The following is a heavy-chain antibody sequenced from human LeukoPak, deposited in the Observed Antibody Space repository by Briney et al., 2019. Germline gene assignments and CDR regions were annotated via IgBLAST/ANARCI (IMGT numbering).Heavy chain of an antibody. J-gene: IGHJ4*02. D-gene: IGHD5-18*01. CDR3: AAGRPYSLLDY. V-gene: IGHV1-24*01. CDR2: FDVIDAKT. Sequence: GASVKVSCTVSGSSLTELSLYWVRQPPGKGLEWMGGFDVIDAKTFYAQKFQGRVTMTEDSSTDTAYMELSSLRSDDTAFYYCAAGRPYSLLDYWGQGTLLTVSS. CDR1: GSSLTELS.